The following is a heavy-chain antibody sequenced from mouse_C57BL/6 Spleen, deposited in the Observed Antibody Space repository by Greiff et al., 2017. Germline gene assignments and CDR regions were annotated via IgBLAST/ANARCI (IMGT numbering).Heavy chain of an antibody. Sequence: VQLQQPGAELVRPGSSVKLSCKASGYTFTSYWMHWVKQRPIQGLEWIGNIDPSDSETHYNQKFKDKATLTVDKSSSTAYMQLSSLTSEDSAVYYCARASYDGYSGFAYWGQGTLVTVSA. D-gene: IGHD2-3*01. CDR2: IDPSDSET. CDR1: GYTFTSYW. CDR3: ARASYDGYSGFAY. V-gene: IGHV1-52*01. J-gene: IGHJ3*01.